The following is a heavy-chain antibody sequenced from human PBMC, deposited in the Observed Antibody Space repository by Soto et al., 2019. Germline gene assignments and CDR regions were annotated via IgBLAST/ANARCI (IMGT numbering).Heavy chain of an antibody. J-gene: IGHJ6*02. CDR2: IDPSDSYT. V-gene: IGHV5-10-1*01. CDR3: ARLRYYYDSSGYLYYYYGMDV. Sequence: PGESLKISCRGSTYSFTNYWITWVRQVPGRGLEWMGRIDPSDSYTSYSPSFQGHVTMSADKSISTAYLQWSSLKASDTAMYYCARLRYYYDSSGYLYYYYGMDVWGQGTTVTVSS. D-gene: IGHD3-22*01. CDR1: TYSFTNYW.